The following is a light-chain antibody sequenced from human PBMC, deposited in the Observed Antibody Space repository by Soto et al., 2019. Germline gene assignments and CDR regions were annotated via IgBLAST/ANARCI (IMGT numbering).Light chain of an antibody. CDR2: KAS. J-gene: IGKJ1*01. V-gene: IGKV1-5*03. CDR3: QQYNSYLCTWT. Sequence: DIQMTQSPSTLSASVGDRVTITCRASQSISSWLAWYQQKPGKAPKLLIYKASSLESGVPSRFSGSGSGTEFTLTISSLQPDDFATYYCQQYNSYLCTWTFGQGTKVEIK. CDR1: QSISSW.